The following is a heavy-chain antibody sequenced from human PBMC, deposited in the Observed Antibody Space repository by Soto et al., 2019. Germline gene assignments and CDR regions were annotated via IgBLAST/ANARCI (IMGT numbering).Heavy chain of an antibody. V-gene: IGHV4-39*01. CDR1: GGSVSSGGNY. CDR2: VHDTGTT. Sequence: QLQLQESGPGLVKPSETLSLTCAVSGGSVSSGGNYWGWIRQSPGKGLEWIGSVHDTGTTHYNPSLTSRVTISVDTSKNPFSLNVNSVTAADTAVYYCARGLSSPSAAGVWGQGTLVTVSS. J-gene: IGHJ4*02. D-gene: IGHD6-6*01. CDR3: ARGLSSPSAAGV.